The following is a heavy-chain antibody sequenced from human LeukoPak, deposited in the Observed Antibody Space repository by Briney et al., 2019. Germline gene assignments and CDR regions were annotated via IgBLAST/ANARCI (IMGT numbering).Heavy chain of an antibody. Sequence: GGSLRLSCAASGFTFSSYAMSWVRQAPGKGLEWVSAISGSGGSTYYADSVKGRFTISRDNAKNTLYLQMNSLRAEDTAVYYCARDHDYSGNWFDPWGQGTLVTVSS. CDR3: ARDHDYSGNWFDP. J-gene: IGHJ5*02. CDR1: GFTFSSYA. V-gene: IGHV3-23*01. CDR2: ISGSGGST. D-gene: IGHD4-23*01.